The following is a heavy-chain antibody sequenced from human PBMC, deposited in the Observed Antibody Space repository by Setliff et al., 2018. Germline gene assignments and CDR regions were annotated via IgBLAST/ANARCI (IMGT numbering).Heavy chain of an antibody. CDR2: ISSSTRTM. V-gene: IGHV3-48*04. Sequence: PGGSLRLSCAASGFSFGQYGMHWLRLAPGKGLEWVSYISSSTRTMYYADSVKGRFTISRDNAKNSLYLQMNSLRAEDTAVYYCARAQTSHYYYYYGMDVWGQGTTVTVSS. CDR3: ARAQTSHYYYYYGMDV. J-gene: IGHJ6*02. CDR1: GFSFGQYG.